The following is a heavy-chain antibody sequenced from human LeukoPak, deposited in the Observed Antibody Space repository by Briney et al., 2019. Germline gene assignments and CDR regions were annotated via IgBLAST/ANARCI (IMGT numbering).Heavy chain of an antibody. CDR2: IDWDDDK. Sequence: TLSLTCAVYGGSFSGYYWSWIRQPPGKALEWLARIDWDDDKFYSTSLRTRLSISKDTSKNQVVLTMTNMDPVDTATYYCARRFRDPGQNYLDYWGQGTLVTVSS. D-gene: IGHD5-24*01. J-gene: IGHJ4*02. CDR1: GGSFSGYY. CDR3: ARRFRDPGQNYLDY. V-gene: IGHV2-70*16.